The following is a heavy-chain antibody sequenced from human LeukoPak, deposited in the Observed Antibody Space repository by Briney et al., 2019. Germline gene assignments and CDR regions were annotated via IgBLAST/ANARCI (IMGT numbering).Heavy chain of an antibody. D-gene: IGHD3-16*01. Sequence: ASVKVSCKASGYTFTSYGISWVRQAARQGLEWMGWISAYNGSTNYAQKLQGRVTMTTDTSTSTAYMELRSLRSDDPAVYYCARDGGAAFDYWGQGTLVSVSS. CDR1: GYTFTSYG. V-gene: IGHV1-18*01. J-gene: IGHJ4*02. CDR3: ARDGGAAFDY. CDR2: ISAYNGST.